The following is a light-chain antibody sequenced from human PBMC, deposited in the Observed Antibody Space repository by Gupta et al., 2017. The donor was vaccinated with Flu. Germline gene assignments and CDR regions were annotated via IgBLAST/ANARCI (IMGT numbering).Light chain of an antibody. J-gene: IGLJ2*01. CDR3: QAWDTNFVV. Sequence: STGQTASISCSGGRFGVYYPRWTPQKPGHFRVLVIYKGNTRPSGIPERFSCSTSATTATLTIRGAQVVDDADYYCQAWDTNFVVFGGGTKLTVL. CDR1: RFGVYY. CDR2: KGN. V-gene: IGLV3-1*01.